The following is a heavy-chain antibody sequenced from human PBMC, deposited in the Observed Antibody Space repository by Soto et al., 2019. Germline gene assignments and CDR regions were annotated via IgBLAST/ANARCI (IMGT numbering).Heavy chain of an antibody. V-gene: IGHV3-33*01. CDR1: GFKFTNYG. D-gene: IGHD6-19*01. J-gene: IGHJ6*03. Sequence: QVELVESGGGVVQPGRSLRLSCAASGFKFTNYGMHWVRQAPGKGLDWVAFIWSDGSLEKHAQSVKWLFSTSRDNSKYKRFLEMNSLSVEDTAVYYCARAGAGTLFYYQMGGWSQGSEVTVSS. CDR2: IWSDGSLE. CDR3: ARAGAGTLFYYQMGG.